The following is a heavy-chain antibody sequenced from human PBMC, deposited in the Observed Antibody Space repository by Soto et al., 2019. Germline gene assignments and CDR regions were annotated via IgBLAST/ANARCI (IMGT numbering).Heavy chain of an antibody. J-gene: IGHJ4*03. V-gene: IGHV1-18*01. CDR1: GYTFSDYG. CDR2: ISAKNGNT. CDR3: AREPPETPPDY. Sequence: XSVKVSCKASGYTFSDYGISWVRQAPGQGLEWMGWISAKNGNTNFAQKFRGRVTMITDTSTNTVYMELRNLRLDDTAVYYCAREPPETPPDYSGHGALVTVSS.